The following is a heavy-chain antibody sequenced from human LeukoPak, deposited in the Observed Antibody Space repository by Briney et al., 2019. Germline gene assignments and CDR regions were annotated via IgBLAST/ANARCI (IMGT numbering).Heavy chain of an antibody. CDR2: IIPILGIA. Sequence: SVKVSCKASGRTFSSYAISWVRQAPGQGLEWMGRIIPILGIANYAQKFQGRVTITADKSTSTAYMELSSLRSEDTAVYYCARGSIIAAAGDFDYWGQGTLVTVSS. CDR1: GRTFSSYA. D-gene: IGHD6-13*01. J-gene: IGHJ4*02. CDR3: ARGSIIAAAGDFDY. V-gene: IGHV1-69*04.